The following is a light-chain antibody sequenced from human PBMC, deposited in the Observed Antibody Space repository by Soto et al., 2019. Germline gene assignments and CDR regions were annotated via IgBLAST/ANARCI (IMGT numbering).Light chain of an antibody. CDR1: TSNIGSNT. V-gene: IGLV1-44*01. CDR3: AAWDDSLDAFV. Sequence: QSVLAQSPSASGTPGQRVTISCSGSTSNIGSNTINWYRQFPGTAPQLLIFSNNQRPSGVTDRFSGSKSGTSAFLTISGLQSEDEAEYYCAAWDDSLDAFVFGTGTKVTVL. CDR2: SNN. J-gene: IGLJ1*01.